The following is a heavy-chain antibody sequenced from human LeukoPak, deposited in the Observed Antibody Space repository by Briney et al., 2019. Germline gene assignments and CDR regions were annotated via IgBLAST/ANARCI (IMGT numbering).Heavy chain of an antibody. CDR2: VSSSGRSV. CDR1: GFIFSGFE. Sequence: PGGSLRLSCAASGFIFSGFEMNWVRQAPGKGLEWVSFVSSSGRSVSYADSVKGRFTISRDNAKNSVYLQMNSLIAEDTAIYYCARDVEPDAFDIWGQGTMVTVSS. D-gene: IGHD1-14*01. CDR3: ARDVEPDAFDI. V-gene: IGHV3-48*03. J-gene: IGHJ3*02.